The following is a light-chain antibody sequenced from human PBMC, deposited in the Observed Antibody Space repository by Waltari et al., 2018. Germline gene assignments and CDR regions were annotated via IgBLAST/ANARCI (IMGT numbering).Light chain of an antibody. CDR1: SSNIGHNY. V-gene: IGLV1-47*01. CDR2: KNN. Sequence: QSVLTQPPSASGTPGQRVAISCSGSSSNIGHNYVYWYQQLPGTAPKLLIYKNNLRPSGVADRFAGSKSGTSASLAISGLRSEDEANYYCAAWDDSLSGQWVFGGGTKLTVL. J-gene: IGLJ2*01. CDR3: AAWDDSLSGQWV.